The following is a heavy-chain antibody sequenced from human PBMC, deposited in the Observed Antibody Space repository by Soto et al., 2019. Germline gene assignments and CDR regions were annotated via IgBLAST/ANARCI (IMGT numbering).Heavy chain of an antibody. Sequence: QVQLQESGPGLVKPSQTLSLTCTVSGGPISSGGYYWSWIRQHPGKGLEWIGYIYYSGSTYYNPYLKSRVTISVDTSKNQFSLKLSSVTAADTAVYYCARDQAYYDILTGYGGMDVWGQGTTVTVSS. D-gene: IGHD3-9*01. J-gene: IGHJ6*02. CDR2: IYYSGST. V-gene: IGHV4-31*03. CDR1: GGPISSGGYY. CDR3: ARDQAYYDILTGYGGMDV.